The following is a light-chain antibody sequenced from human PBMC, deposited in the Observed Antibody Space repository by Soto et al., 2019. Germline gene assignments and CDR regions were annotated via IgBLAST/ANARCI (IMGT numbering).Light chain of an antibody. J-gene: IGKJ1*01. V-gene: IGKV3-15*01. CDR3: QQYNNWGT. CDR1: KSVSSD. Sequence: EIVMTQSPATLSVSPGERATLSCRANKSVSSDLARYEQKPGQAPRLIIYGASTRATGIPSRFSGSGSGTEFTLTISSLQSESFSVYYCQQYNNWGTFGQGTKVEIK. CDR2: GAS.